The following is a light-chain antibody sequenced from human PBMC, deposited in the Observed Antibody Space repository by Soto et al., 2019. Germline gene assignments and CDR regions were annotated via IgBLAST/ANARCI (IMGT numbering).Light chain of an antibody. Sequence: QSALTQPASVSGSPGQSITISCTGTSSDIGGYNYVSWYQQHPGKAPKLMIYNVGNRPSGVSNRFSGSKSGNTASLTISGLQAEDEADYYCSSYTSSSTVVFGGGTKQTVL. CDR2: NVG. CDR1: SSDIGGYNY. CDR3: SSYTSSSTVV. J-gene: IGLJ2*01. V-gene: IGLV2-14*03.